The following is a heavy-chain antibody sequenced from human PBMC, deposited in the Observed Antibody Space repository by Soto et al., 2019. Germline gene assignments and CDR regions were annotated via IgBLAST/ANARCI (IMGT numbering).Heavy chain of an antibody. J-gene: IGHJ6*03. CDR2: IWYDGSNK. V-gene: IGHV3-33*01. CDR3: ARDGMVRGSSYMDV. CDR1: GFTFSSYG. Sequence: QVQLVESGGGVVQPGRSLRLSCAASGFTFSSYGMHWVRQAPGKGLEWVAVIWYDGSNKYYADSVKGRFTISRDNSKNTLYLQMNSLRAEDTAVYYCARDGMVRGSSYMDVWGKGTTVTVSS. D-gene: IGHD3-10*01.